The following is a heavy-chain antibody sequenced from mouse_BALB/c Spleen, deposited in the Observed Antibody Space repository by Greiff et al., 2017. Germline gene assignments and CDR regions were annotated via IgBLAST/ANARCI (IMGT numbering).Heavy chain of an antibody. CDR1: GYAFSSYW. CDR2: IYPGDGDT. Sequence: QVQLQQSGAELVRPGSSVKISCKASGYAFSSYWMNWVKQRPGQGLEWIGQIYPGDGDTNYNGKFKGKATLTADKSSSTAYMQLSSLTSEDSAVYFCARNYYGSRVYWYFDVWGAGTTVTVSS. CDR3: ARNYYGSRVYWYFDV. J-gene: IGHJ1*01. V-gene: IGHV1-80*01. D-gene: IGHD1-1*01.